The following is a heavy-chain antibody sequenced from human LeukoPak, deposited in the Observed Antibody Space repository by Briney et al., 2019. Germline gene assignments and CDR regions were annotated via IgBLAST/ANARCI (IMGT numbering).Heavy chain of an antibody. Sequence: GASVKVSCKASGYTFTGYYMHWVRQAPGQGLEWMGWINPNSGGTNYAQKFQGRVTMTRDTSISTAYMELSRLRSDDTAVYYCARAYYYDSSGHQDAFDIWGQGTMVTVSS. D-gene: IGHD3-22*01. V-gene: IGHV1-2*02. J-gene: IGHJ3*02. CDR3: ARAYYYDSSGHQDAFDI. CDR2: INPNSGGT. CDR1: GYTFTGYY.